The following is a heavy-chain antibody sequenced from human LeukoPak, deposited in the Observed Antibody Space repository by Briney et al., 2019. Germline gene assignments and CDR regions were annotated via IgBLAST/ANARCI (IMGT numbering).Heavy chain of an antibody. Sequence: GGSLRLSCAASGFTFSSYGMHWVRQAPGKGLEWVAFIRYDGSNKYYADSVKGRFTISRDNSKNTLYPQMNSLRAEDTAVYYCAKDLSCSSASCRPDYWGQGTLVTVSS. D-gene: IGHD2-2*01. CDR1: GFTFSSYG. CDR2: IRYDGSNK. V-gene: IGHV3-30*02. J-gene: IGHJ4*02. CDR3: AKDLSCSSASCRPDY.